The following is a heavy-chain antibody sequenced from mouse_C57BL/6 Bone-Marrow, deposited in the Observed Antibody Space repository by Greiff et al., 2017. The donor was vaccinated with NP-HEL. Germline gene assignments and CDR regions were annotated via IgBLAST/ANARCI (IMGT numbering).Heavy chain of an antibody. V-gene: IGHV3-6*01. CDR3: ARDSAVSHAY. J-gene: IGHJ3*01. CDR2: ISYDGSN. CDR1: GYSITSGYY. Sequence: EVQLQQSGPGLVKPSQSLSLTCSVTGYSITSGYYWNWIRQFPGNKLEWMGYISYDGSNNYIPSLKNRISITRDTSKNQFFLKLNSVTTEDTATYYCARDSAVSHAYWGQGTLVTVSA. D-gene: IGHD1-1*01.